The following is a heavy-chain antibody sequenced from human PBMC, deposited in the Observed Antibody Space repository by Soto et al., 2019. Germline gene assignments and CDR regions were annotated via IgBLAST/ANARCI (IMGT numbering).Heavy chain of an antibody. CDR1: GFTFSSYG. D-gene: IGHD2-2*01. CDR2: IWYDGSNK. CDR3: ARDEVDMYYYYGMDV. Sequence: QVQLVESGGGVVQPGRSLRLSCAASGFTFSSYGMHWVRQAPGKGLEWVAVIWYDGSNKYYADSVKGRFTISRDNSENTLYLQMNSLRAEDTAVYYCARDEVDMYYYYGMDVWGQGTTVTVSS. V-gene: IGHV3-33*01. J-gene: IGHJ6*02.